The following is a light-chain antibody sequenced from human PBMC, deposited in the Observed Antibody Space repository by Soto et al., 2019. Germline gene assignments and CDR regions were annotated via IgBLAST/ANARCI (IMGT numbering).Light chain of an antibody. CDR3: QQYKYWPPWT. CDR1: ESVSTN. J-gene: IGKJ1*01. V-gene: IGKV3-15*01. Sequence: EVVMTQSPATLSVSPGERATLSCRASESVSTNLAWYQQRPGQAPRLLIYGASTGATGIPARFSGSGSGTEFTLTISSLQSEDFAVYFCQQYKYWPPWTFGQGTKVDIK. CDR2: GAS.